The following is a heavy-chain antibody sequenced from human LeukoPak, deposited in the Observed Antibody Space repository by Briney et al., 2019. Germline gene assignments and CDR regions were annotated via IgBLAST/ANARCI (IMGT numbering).Heavy chain of an antibody. CDR1: GFTFSDYW. CDR2: IWPDGSDK. D-gene: IGHD3-10*01. Sequence: AGGSLRRSCAASGFTFSDYWMAWVRQAPGKGLEWVANIWPDGSDKYQVDSVRGRFTISRDNAQNSVNLQMNSLRAEDSGVYYCGRWGVNAGLDRWGQGTLVIVSS. CDR3: GRWGVNAGLDR. V-gene: IGHV3-7*01. J-gene: IGHJ5*02.